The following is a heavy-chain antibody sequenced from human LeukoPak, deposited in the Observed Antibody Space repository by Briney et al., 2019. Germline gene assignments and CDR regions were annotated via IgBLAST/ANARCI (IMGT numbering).Heavy chain of an antibody. CDR2: IIPIFGTA. D-gene: IGHD2-2*02. V-gene: IGHV1-69*13. CDR3: ALPGGDIVVVPAAIAAFDY. CDR1: GGTFSSYA. J-gene: IGHJ4*02. Sequence: GASVKVSCKASGGTFSSYAISWVRQAPGQGLEWMGGIIPIFGTANYAPKFQGRVANTADESTSTAYMEQSSLRFEDTGVYYCALPGGDIVVVPAAIAAFDYWGQGTLVTVSS.